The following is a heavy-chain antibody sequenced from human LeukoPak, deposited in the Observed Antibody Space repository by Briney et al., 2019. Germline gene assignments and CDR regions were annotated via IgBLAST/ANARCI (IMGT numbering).Heavy chain of an antibody. CDR1: GFTFSDYW. CDR2: INSDGRIT. D-gene: IGHD3-22*01. J-gene: IGHJ4*02. Sequence: GGSLRLSCAASGFTFSDYWMHWVRQASGKGLVGASRINSDGRITSYADSVKGRFTISRDNSKNTLYLQTNSLRAEDTALYYCVRDRDSTGYYDYWGQGTLVTVSS. CDR3: VRDRDSTGYYDY. V-gene: IGHV3-74*01.